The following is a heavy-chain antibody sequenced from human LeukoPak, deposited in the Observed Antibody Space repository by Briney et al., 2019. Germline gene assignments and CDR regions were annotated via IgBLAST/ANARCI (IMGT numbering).Heavy chain of an antibody. D-gene: IGHD1-26*01. CDR3: ARPSKVGSSFGAFDI. Sequence: SETLSLTCTVSGGSIRNYYWSWIPQPPGKGLEWIGYIYYTGNTNYSPSLSSRVTISVDTSKNQFSLKLSSVTAADTAVYFCARPSKVGSSFGAFDIWGQGTRVTVSS. CDR1: GGSIRNYY. J-gene: IGHJ3*02. CDR2: IYYTGNT. V-gene: IGHV4-59*01.